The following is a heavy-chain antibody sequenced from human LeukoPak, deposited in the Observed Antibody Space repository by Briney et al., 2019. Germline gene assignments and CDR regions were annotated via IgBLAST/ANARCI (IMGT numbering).Heavy chain of an antibody. J-gene: IGHJ6*02. V-gene: IGHV1-69*01. CDR1: GGTFSSYA. CDR2: IIPLFGTA. D-gene: IGHD6-6*01. Sequence: ASVKVSCKASGGTFSSYAISWVRQAPGQGLEWMGGIIPLFGTANYAQKFQGRVTITADESTSTANMELSNLRSEDTAVQYCAKDDPGTSRYYYGMDVWGQGTTFTVSS. CDR3: AKDDPGTSRYYYGMDV.